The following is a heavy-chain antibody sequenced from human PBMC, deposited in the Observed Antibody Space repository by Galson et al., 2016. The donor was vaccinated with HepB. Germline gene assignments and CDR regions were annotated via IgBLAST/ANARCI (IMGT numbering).Heavy chain of an antibody. CDR2: ISYDGSDK. J-gene: IGHJ4*02. CDR3: ARTINSGVYYSYFEY. Sequence: SLRLSCAASGFTFSSYALHWVRQPPGQGLEWVATISYDGSDKYYADSEKGRFTISRDNAKNTLFLHMNTLRAEDTALYFCARTINSGVYYSYFEYWGQGTLVTVSS. V-gene: IGHV3-30*04. CDR1: GFTFSSYA. D-gene: IGHD1-26*01.